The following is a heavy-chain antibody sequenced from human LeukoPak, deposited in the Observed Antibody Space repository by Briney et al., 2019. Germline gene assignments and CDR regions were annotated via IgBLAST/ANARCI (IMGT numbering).Heavy chain of an antibody. D-gene: IGHD3-3*01. CDR1: GYSFTSYW. J-gene: IGHJ6*02. V-gene: IGHV5-51*01. CDR3: ARNKGERSYYDFWSGYYGDYGMDV. Sequence: GESLKISCKGSGYSFTSYWIGWVRQMPGKGLEWMGIIYPGDSDTRYSPSFQGQVTISADKSISTAYLQWSSLKASDTAMYYCARNKGERSYYDFWSGYYGDYGMDVWGQGTTVTVSS. CDR2: IYPGDSDT.